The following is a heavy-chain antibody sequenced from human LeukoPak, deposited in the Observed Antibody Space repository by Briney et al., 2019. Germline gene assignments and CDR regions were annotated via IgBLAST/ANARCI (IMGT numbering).Heavy chain of an antibody. V-gene: IGHV4-34*12. CDR1: GFIFSDYG. J-gene: IGHJ4*02. CDR3: ASGAWAARLNS. D-gene: IGHD4-23*01. CDR2: IFDGKTI. Sequence: PGGSLRLSCAASGFIFSDYGMNWVRQSPGKGLEWIGDIFDGKTINYNPSLKSRVTISAATSSQQFSRNLKSVTAADTAVYFCASGAWAARLNSWAQGALVIVSS.